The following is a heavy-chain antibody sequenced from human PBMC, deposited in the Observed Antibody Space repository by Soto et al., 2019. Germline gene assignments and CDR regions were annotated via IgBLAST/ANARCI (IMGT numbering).Heavy chain of an antibody. CDR3: AKVRLRLDAFDI. J-gene: IGHJ3*02. Sequence: PGGSLRLSCAAFGFTFSSYAMSWVRQAPGKGLEWVSAISGSGGSTYYADSVKGRFTISRDNSKNTLYLQMNSLRAEDTAVYYCAKVRLRLDAFDIWGQGTMVTVSS. CDR1: GFTFSSYA. D-gene: IGHD5-12*01. CDR2: ISGSGGST. V-gene: IGHV3-23*01.